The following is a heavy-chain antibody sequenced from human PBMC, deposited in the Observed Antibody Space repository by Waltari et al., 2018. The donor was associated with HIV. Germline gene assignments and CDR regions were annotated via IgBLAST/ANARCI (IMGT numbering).Heavy chain of an antibody. V-gene: IGHV3-23*01. D-gene: IGHD6-19*01. CDR2: ISGSSYINT. J-gene: IGHJ4*02. CDR3: AHQISGQWLTPGH. CDR1: GFAFNNYA. Sequence: EVQLLESGGGLVQPGESLRLSCAASGFAFNNYAMNWVRQAPGKGMEWVSAISGSSYINTYYADSVNGRFTVSRDNSKRTVYLQMNSLRVEDTAVYYCAHQISGQWLTPGHWGQGTLVTVSS.